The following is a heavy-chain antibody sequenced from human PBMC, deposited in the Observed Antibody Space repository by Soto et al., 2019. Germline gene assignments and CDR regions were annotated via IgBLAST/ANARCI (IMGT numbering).Heavy chain of an antibody. CDR3: ANLASGSDSFDI. CDR2: ITPFNGNT. Sequence: QMQLVQSGAEVKKTGSSVKISCRASGYTFTYRHLHWLRQAPGQALEWMGWITPFNGNTNYAQKFHGSVLLNRDESMNTVYLELRSLRSEDTAMYYCANLASGSDSFDIWGQGTMVTVSS. J-gene: IGHJ3*02. CDR1: GYTFTYRH. V-gene: IGHV1-45*02. D-gene: IGHD3-10*01.